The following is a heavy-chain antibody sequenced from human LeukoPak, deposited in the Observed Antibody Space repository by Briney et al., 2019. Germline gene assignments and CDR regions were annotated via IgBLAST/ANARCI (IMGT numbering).Heavy chain of an antibody. CDR3: ARGNVDIVRRDYYYGMDV. CDR2: INHSGST. Sequence: SETLSLTCAVYGGSFSGYYWSWIRQPPGKGLEWIGEINHSGSTNYNPSLKSRVTISVDTSKNQFSLKLSSVTAADTAVYYCARGNVDIVRRDYYYGMDVWGKGTTVTVSS. CDR1: GGSFSGYY. J-gene: IGHJ6*04. D-gene: IGHD5-12*01. V-gene: IGHV4-34*01.